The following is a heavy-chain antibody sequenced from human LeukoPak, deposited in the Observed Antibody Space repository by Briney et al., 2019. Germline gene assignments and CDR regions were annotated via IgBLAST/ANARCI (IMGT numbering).Heavy chain of an antibody. CDR1: GDSISSSY. CDR2: IYYTGST. Sequence: SSETLSLTCTVSGDSISSSYWSWIRQPPGKGLEWIGYIYYTGSTNYNPSLQSRVTISVDTSKNQFSLNLNSVTAADTAVYYCATIRNDYGVPGVAYWGQGTLVTVSS. D-gene: IGHD4-17*01. J-gene: IGHJ4*02. CDR3: ATIRNDYGVPGVAY. V-gene: IGHV4-59*01.